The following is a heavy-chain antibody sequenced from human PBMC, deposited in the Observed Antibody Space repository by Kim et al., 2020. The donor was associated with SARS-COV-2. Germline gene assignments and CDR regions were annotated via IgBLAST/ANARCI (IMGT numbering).Heavy chain of an antibody. V-gene: IGHV4-59*01. CDR3: ARKAVWFGETYFDY. CDR2: IYYSGST. Sequence: SETQSLICTVSGDSISSNFWTWIRQPPGKGLECIGNIYYSGSTNYNPSLRSRVTISLDRSKNQFSLRLSSVTAVDTAVYYCARKAVWFGETYFDYWGQGT. J-gene: IGHJ4*02. D-gene: IGHD3-10*01. CDR1: GDSISSNF.